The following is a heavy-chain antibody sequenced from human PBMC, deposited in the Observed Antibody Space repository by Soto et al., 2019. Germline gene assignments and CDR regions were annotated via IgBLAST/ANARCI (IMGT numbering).Heavy chain of an antibody. J-gene: IGHJ4*02. CDR1: GGSISSGGYY. CDR2: IYYSGST. CDR3: AREGTRGSADFDY. V-gene: IGHV4-31*03. D-gene: IGHD1-1*01. Sequence: PSETLSLTCTVSGGSISSGGYYWSWIRQHPGKGLEWIGYIYYSGSTYYNPSLKSRVTISVDTSKNQFSLKLSSVTAADTAVYYCAREGTRGSADFDYWGQGTLVTVSS.